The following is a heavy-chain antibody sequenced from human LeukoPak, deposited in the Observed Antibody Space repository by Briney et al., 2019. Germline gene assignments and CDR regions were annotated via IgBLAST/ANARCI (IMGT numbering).Heavy chain of an antibody. Sequence: GGSLRLSCAASGFTFSSYSMNWVRQAPGRGLEWVSYISSTGVTIYYADSVKGRFTISRDNAKNSLYLQVNSLRAEDTAVYYCARFRGNAVAGNPWYYGMDVWGQGTTVTVSS. CDR2: ISSTGVTI. V-gene: IGHV3-48*04. D-gene: IGHD6-19*01. CDR1: GFTFSSYS. J-gene: IGHJ6*02. CDR3: ARFRGNAVAGNPWYYGMDV.